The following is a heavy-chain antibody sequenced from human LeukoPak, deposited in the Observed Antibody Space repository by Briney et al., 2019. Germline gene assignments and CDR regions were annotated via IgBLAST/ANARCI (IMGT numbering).Heavy chain of an antibody. CDR1: GFTFSSYE. CDR2: ISSSGSTI. Sequence: PGGSLRLSCAASGFTFSSYEMNWVRQAPGKGLEWVSYISSSGSTIYYADSVKGRFTIARDNAKSSLYLQMNSLRVEDTAVYYCARAPGSYGVRWGQGTLVTVSS. D-gene: IGHD4-17*01. J-gene: IGHJ4*02. V-gene: IGHV3-48*03. CDR3: ARAPGSYGVR.